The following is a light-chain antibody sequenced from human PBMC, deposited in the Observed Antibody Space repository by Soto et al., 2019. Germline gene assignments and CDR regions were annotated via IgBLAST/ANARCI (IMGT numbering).Light chain of an antibody. CDR1: SSNIGNNY. CDR3: GTWDNSLSAGV. Sequence: QSVLTQPPSVSAAPGQKVTISCSGSSSNIGNNYVSWYRQVPGTAPKLLIYESNKRPSGIPDRFSGSKSGTSATLGITGLQTEDEADYCCGTWDNSLSAGVFGGGTKLTVL. CDR2: ESN. J-gene: IGLJ3*02. V-gene: IGLV1-51*02.